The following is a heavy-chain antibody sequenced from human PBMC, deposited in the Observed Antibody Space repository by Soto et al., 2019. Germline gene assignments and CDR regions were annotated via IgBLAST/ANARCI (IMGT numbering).Heavy chain of an antibody. CDR2: INPSDGST. CDR1: GYTFTKYY. V-gene: IGHV1-46*01. Sequence: SVKVSCKASGYTFTKYYVHWVRQAPGQGFEWMGMINPSDGSTYYTQRFEGRATWTRDTSTSTVYLELSSLRSEDTAVYYCARVGGDLWRYPWFDPWGQGTLVTVSS. J-gene: IGHJ5*02. D-gene: IGHD3-16*01. CDR3: ARVGGDLWRYPWFDP.